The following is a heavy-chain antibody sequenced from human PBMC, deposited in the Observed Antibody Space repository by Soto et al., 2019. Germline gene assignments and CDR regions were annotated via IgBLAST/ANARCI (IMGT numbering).Heavy chain of an antibody. Sequence: PSETLSLTCTVSGGSVSSGSYYWSWIRQPPGKGLEWIGYIYYSGSTNYNPSLKSRVTISADTSKNQFSLKLSSVTAADTAVYYCAREQLVGAPYYYYYGMDVWGQGTTVTVSS. CDR3: AREQLVGAPYYYYYGMDV. V-gene: IGHV4-61*01. J-gene: IGHJ6*02. CDR1: GGSVSSGSYY. D-gene: IGHD1-26*01. CDR2: IYYSGST.